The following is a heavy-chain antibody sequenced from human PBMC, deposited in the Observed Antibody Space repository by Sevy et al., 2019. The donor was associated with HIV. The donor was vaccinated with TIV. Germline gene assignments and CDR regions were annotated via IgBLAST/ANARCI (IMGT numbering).Heavy chain of an antibody. D-gene: IGHD1-26*01. CDR1: GFTFSSYS. J-gene: IGHJ3*02. V-gene: IGHV3-21*01. Sequence: GGSLRLSCAASGFTFSSYSMNWVRQAPGKGLEWVSSISSSSSYIYYADSVKDRFTISRDNAKNSLYLQMNSLRAEDTAVYYCARESGRGVRSGAFDIWGQGTMVTVSS. CDR3: ARESGRGVRSGAFDI. CDR2: ISSSSSYI.